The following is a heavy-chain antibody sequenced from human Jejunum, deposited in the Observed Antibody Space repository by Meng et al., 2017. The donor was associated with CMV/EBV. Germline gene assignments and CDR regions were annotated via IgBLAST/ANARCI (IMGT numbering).Heavy chain of an antibody. CDR1: GYTFRNHN. V-gene: IGHV1-18*04. Sequence: HVPLLPTVDEVKQPGASRKLASNTSGYTFRNHNIGWVRQAPGQGLEWVGWISLGNGQTVYGHKVQGRVTVTTDTSTSTAYMELRSLRSDDTAMYYCARDVWGFDYWGQGTLVTVSS. CDR2: ISLGNGQT. CDR3: ARDVWGFDY. J-gene: IGHJ4*02. D-gene: IGHD7-27*01.